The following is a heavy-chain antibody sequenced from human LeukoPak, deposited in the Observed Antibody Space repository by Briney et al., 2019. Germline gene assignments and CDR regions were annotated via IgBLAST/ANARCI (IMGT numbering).Heavy chain of an antibody. CDR1: GASISSYY. CDR2: VYHSGST. CDR3: ARHTYNSGWYYFDY. J-gene: IGHJ4*02. Sequence: SETLSLSCTVSGASISSYYWSWIRQPPGKGLEWIGYVYHSGSTNYNPSLKSRVTISVDTSKKQFSLRLSSVTAADTAVYYCARHTYNSGWYYFDYWGQGTLVTVSS. D-gene: IGHD6-19*01. V-gene: IGHV4-59*08.